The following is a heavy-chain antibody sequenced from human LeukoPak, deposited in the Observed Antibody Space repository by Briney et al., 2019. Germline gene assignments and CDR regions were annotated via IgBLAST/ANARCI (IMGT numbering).Heavy chain of an antibody. Sequence: SVKVSCKASGGTFSSYAISWVRQAPGQGLEWMGGIIPIFGTANYAQKFQGRVTITTDGSTSTAYMELSSLRSEDTAVYYCARGGKGYSYGYSGWFDPWGQGTLVTVSS. CDR1: GGTFSSYA. J-gene: IGHJ5*02. CDR3: ARGGKGYSYGYSGWFDP. V-gene: IGHV1-69*05. D-gene: IGHD5-18*01. CDR2: IIPIFGTA.